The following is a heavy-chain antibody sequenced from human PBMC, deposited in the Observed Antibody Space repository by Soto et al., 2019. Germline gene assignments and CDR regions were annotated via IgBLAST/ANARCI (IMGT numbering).Heavy chain of an antibody. V-gene: IGHV1-69*01. CDR3: ARDLEFRDGTISHLDF. J-gene: IGHJ4*02. Sequence: QVQLVQSGAEVKKPGSSVKVSCKASGGIFSSHVFNWVRQAPGQGLEWMGGIIPIFGTPNYAQKFQGRVTITADESTSTVHMELNSLRSEDTAVYYCARDLEFRDGTISHLDFWGQGTLVTVSS. CDR1: GGIFSSHV. CDR2: IIPIFGTP. D-gene: IGHD3-10*01.